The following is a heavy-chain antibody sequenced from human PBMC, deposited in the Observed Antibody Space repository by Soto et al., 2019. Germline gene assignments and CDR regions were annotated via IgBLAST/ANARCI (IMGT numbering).Heavy chain of an antibody. CDR2: IYSGGST. J-gene: IGHJ3*02. CDR1: GFTVSSNY. D-gene: IGHD3-22*01. V-gene: IGHV3-53*04. CDR3: ARDWYYYDSSGNPGAFDI. Sequence: EVQLVESGGGLVQPGGSLRLSCAASGFTVSSNYMSWVRQAPGKGLEWVSVIYSGGSTYYADSVKGRFIISRHNSKNTLYLQMNSLRAEDTAVYYCARDWYYYDSSGNPGAFDIWGQGTMVTVSS.